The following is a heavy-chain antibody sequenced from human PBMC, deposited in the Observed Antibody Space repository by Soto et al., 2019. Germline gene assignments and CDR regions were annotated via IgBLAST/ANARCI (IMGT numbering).Heavy chain of an antibody. J-gene: IGHJ4*02. Sequence: GGSLRLSCAASGYTFSDSAMHWVRQASGKGLEWVGRIRSKANSYATVYAASVKGRFTISRDDSKNAAYLQMNSLKTEDTAVYYSDTIWSEREPNFDSWGQGTLVTVSS. V-gene: IGHV3-73*01. D-gene: IGHD1-26*01. CDR3: DTIWSEREPNFDS. CDR1: GYTFSDSA. CDR2: IRSKANSYAT.